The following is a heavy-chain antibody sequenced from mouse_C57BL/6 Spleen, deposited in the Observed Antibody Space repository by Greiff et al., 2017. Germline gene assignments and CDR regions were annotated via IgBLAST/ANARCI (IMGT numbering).Heavy chain of an antibody. V-gene: IGHV5-17*01. J-gene: IGHJ2*01. D-gene: IGHD1-1*01. Sequence: DVKLVESGGGLVKPGGSLKLSCAASGFTFSDYGMHWVRQAPEKGLEWVAYISSGSSTIYYADTVKGRFTISRDNAKNTLFLQMTSLRSEDTAMYYCAREVYYGSTVDYWGQGTTLTVSS. CDR3: AREVYYGSTVDY. CDR1: GFTFSDYG. CDR2: ISSGSSTI.